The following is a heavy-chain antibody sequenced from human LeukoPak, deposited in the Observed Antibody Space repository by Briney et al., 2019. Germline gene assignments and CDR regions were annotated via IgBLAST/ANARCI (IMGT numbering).Heavy chain of an antibody. Sequence: GGSLRLSCAASGFTFDNYAIHWVRHAPGKGLEWVSLISGDGGSTYYADSMKGRFTISRDNSKNSLYLQMNSLRTEDTALYYCARDSQEFFQHWGQGTLVIVSS. V-gene: IGHV3-43*02. CDR1: GFTFDNYA. CDR2: ISGDGGST. J-gene: IGHJ1*01. CDR3: ARDSQEFFQH.